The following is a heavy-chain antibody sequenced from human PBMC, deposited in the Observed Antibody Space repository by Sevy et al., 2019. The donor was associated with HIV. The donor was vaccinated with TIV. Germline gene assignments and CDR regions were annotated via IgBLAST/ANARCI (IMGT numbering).Heavy chain of an antibody. D-gene: IGHD5-18*01. Sequence: GGSLRLSCAASGFTFSSYWMSWVRQAPGKGLEWVANIKQDGSEKYYVDSVKGRFTISRDNAKNSLYLQMNSLRAEDTAVYYCARVRGEYSYGSGYYYRMDVWGQGTTVTVSS. CDR2: IKQDGSEK. CDR1: GFTFSSYW. CDR3: ARVRGEYSYGSGYYYRMDV. J-gene: IGHJ6*02. V-gene: IGHV3-7*01.